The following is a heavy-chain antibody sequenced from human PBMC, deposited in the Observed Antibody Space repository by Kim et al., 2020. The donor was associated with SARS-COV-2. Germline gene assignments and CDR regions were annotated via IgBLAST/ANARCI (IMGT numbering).Heavy chain of an antibody. Sequence: ASVKVSCKASGYTFTSYGISWVRQAPGQGLEWMGWISAYNGNTNYAQKRQGRVTMTTDTSTSTAYMELRTLRSDETAVYYCARDSPRGIDPYSPQDYWGQGTLVTVSS. J-gene: IGHJ4*02. CDR2: ISAYNGNT. V-gene: IGHV1-18*01. CDR3: ARDSPRGIDPYSPQDY. CDR1: GYTFTSYG. D-gene: IGHD2-21*01.